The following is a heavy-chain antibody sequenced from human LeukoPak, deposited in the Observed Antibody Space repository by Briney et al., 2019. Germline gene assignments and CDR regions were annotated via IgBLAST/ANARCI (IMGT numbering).Heavy chain of an antibody. D-gene: IGHD3-10*01. V-gene: IGHV4-59*01. CDR3: ARATLLWFGEFDY. J-gene: IGHJ4*02. Sequence: SETLSITCTVSAGSISSYYWSWIRQPPGKGLEWIGYIYYSGSTNYNPSLKSRVTISVDTSKNQFSLKLSSVTAADTAVYYCARATLLWFGEFDYWGQGTLVTVSS. CDR1: AGSISSYY. CDR2: IYYSGST.